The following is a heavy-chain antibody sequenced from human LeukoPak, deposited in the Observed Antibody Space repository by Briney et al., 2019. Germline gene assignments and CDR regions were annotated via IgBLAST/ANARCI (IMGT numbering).Heavy chain of an antibody. V-gene: IGHV1-8*03. D-gene: IGHD1-26*01. CDR3: ARSSGSYYRAFDI. J-gene: IGHJ3*02. CDR2: MNPNSGNT. Sequence: ASVKVSCKASGYTFTSYDINWARQATGQGLEWMGWMNPNSGNTGYAQKFQGRVTITRNTSISTAYMELSSLRSEDTAVYYCARSSGSYYRAFDIWGQGTMVTVSS. CDR1: GYTFTSYD.